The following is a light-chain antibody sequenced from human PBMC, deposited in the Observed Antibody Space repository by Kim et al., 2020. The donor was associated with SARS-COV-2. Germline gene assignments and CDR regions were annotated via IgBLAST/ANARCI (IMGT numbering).Light chain of an antibody. CDR2: KAS. CDR1: RSISYW. CDR3: QQYGSSSPIT. J-gene: IGKJ5*01. V-gene: IGKV1-5*03. Sequence: VGNKVTIPFRASRSISYWLAWYQQKPGKAPNLLIYKASSLQSGVPSRFSGGGSGTEFTLTISSLQPDDFATYYCQQYGSSSPITFGQGTRLEIK.